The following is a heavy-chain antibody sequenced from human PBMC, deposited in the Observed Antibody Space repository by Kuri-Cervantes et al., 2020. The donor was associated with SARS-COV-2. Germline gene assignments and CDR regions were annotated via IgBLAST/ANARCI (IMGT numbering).Heavy chain of an antibody. CDR2: IIPIFGTA. D-gene: IGHD3-3*01. V-gene: IGHV1-69*13. CDR3: ARVHSKGPLYDFWSGYYFDY. CDR1: GGTFSSYA. Sequence: SVKVSCKASGGTFSSYAISWVRQAPGQGLEWMGRIIPIFGTANYAQKFQGRVTITADESTSTAYMELSSLRSEDTAVYYCARVHSKGPLYDFWSGYYFDYWGQGTLVTVSS. J-gene: IGHJ4*02.